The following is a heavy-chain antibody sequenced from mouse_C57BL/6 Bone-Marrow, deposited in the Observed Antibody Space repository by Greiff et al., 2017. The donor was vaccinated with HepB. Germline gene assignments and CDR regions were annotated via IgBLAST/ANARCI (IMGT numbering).Heavy chain of an antibody. CDR1: GYTFTSYW. CDR3: ARRDSDWYFDV. V-gene: IGHV1-50*01. CDR2: IDPSDSYT. Sequence: QVQLKQPGAELVKPGASVKLSCKASGYTFTSYWMQWVKQRPGQGLEWIGEIDPSDSYTNYNQKFKGKATLTVDTSSSTAYMQLSSLTAEDSAVYYCARRDSDWYFDVWGTGTTVTVSS. J-gene: IGHJ1*03.